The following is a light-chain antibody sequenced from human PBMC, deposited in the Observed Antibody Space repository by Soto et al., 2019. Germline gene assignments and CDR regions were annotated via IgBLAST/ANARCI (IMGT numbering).Light chain of an antibody. J-gene: IGLJ2*01. CDR3: SSYATNNVVV. CDR1: SSDVGGYNY. Sequence: QSALPQPASVSGSPGQSITISCTGSSSDVGGYNYVSWYQQHPGKAPKLMIYEVSNRPSGVSNRFSGSKSGNTASLTISGLQAEDEASYYCSSYATNNVVVFGGGTKLTVL. V-gene: IGLV2-14*01. CDR2: EVS.